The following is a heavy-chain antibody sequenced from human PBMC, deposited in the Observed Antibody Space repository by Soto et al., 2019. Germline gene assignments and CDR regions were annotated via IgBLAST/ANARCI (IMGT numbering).Heavy chain of an antibody. CDR1: GFTFSSYA. CDR2: ISGSGGST. J-gene: IGHJ3*02. V-gene: IGHV3-23*01. Sequence: VGSLRLSCAASGFTFSSYAMSWVSQAPGKGLEWVSAISGSGGSTYYADSVKGRFTISRDNSKNTLYLQMNSLRAEDTAVYYCAKDRRPNLDAFDIWGQGTMVTVSS. CDR3: AKDRRPNLDAFDI.